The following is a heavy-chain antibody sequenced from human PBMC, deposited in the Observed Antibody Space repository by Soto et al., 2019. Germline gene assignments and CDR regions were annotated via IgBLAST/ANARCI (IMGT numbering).Heavy chain of an antibody. Sequence: PWGSLRLSCAASGFPFSDYYMSWIRQAPGKGLEWVSYISSSGSTIYYADSVKGRFTISRDNAKNSLYLQMNSLRAEDTAVYYCARGAGYCTNGVCYTGYYYYYMDVWGKVT. CDR3: ARGAGYCTNGVCYTGYYYYYMDV. J-gene: IGHJ6*03. V-gene: IGHV3-11*01. CDR1: GFPFSDYY. D-gene: IGHD2-8*01. CDR2: ISSSGSTI.